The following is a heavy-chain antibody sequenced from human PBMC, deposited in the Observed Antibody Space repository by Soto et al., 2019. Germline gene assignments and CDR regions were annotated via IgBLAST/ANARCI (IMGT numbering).Heavy chain of an antibody. D-gene: IGHD3-3*01. CDR2: MNPNSGNT. CDR1: GYTFTSYD. CDR3: ARAQYDFLISYYFLLDV. J-gene: IGHJ6*02. Sequence: ASVKVSCKASGYTFTSYDINWARQATGQGLEWMGWMNPNSGNTGYAQKFQGRVTMTRNTSISTAYMELSSLRSEDTAVYYCARAQYDFLISYYFLLDVWGQGTTVTVS. V-gene: IGHV1-8*01.